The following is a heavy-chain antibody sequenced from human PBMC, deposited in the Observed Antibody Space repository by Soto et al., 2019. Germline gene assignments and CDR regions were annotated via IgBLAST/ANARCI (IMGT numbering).Heavy chain of an antibody. D-gene: IGHD2-21*02. J-gene: IGHJ4*02. Sequence: GGSLRLSCVASGFTFSDYWMHWVRQVPGKGLVWVTRINREGLDTNYAESVRGRFTVSRDNARNTLYLQMSSLRADDTAVYHCVRDEGLHQFMRGFDCWGQGTLVTVSS. CDR1: GFTFSDYW. CDR2: INREGLDT. V-gene: IGHV3-74*01. CDR3: VRDEGLHQFMRGFDC.